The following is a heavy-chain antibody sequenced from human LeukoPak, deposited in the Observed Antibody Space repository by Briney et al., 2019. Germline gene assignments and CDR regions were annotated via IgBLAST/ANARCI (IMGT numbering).Heavy chain of an antibody. V-gene: IGHV4-59*08. J-gene: IGHJ4*02. D-gene: IGHD2-21*02. CDR2: FYYSGST. CDR1: GGAVSSFY. CDR3: ARHRFAPAVILDY. Sequence: SEALSLTCSVSGGAVSSFYWSWIRQSPGKGLEWIGYFYYSGSTKYNPSLKSRVTMSVDTSKNQLSLKLRPVTAADTAMYYCARHRFAPAVILDYWGQGDLVTVSS.